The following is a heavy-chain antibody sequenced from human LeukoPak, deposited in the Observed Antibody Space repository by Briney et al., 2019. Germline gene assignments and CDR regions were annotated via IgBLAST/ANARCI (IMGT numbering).Heavy chain of an antibody. D-gene: IGHD6-13*01. CDR1: GDSISSGNYY. Sequence: ETLSLTCTVSGDSISSGNYYWTWIRQPAGKGLEWVAVISGSGGSTYYADSVKGRFTISRDNSKNTLYLQMNSLRAEDTVVYYCAKDYSSSSNYYFDYWGQGTLVTVSS. CDR2: ISGSGGST. V-gene: IGHV3-23*01. J-gene: IGHJ4*02. CDR3: AKDYSSSSNYYFDY.